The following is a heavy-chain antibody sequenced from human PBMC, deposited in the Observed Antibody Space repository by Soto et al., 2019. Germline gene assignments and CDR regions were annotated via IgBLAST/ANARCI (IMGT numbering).Heavy chain of an antibody. Sequence: QVQLQQWGAGLLKPSETLSLTCAVFGGSFSGYYWSWIRQPPGKGLEWIGEINHSGSTNYNPSLKSRVTISVDTPKNQCSLKLSSLTAADTAVYYCARTLIRGVSGRGRFDPWGQGTLVTVSS. CDR2: INHSGST. CDR3: ARTLIRGVSGRGRFDP. V-gene: IGHV4-34*01. J-gene: IGHJ5*02. D-gene: IGHD3-10*01. CDR1: GGSFSGYY.